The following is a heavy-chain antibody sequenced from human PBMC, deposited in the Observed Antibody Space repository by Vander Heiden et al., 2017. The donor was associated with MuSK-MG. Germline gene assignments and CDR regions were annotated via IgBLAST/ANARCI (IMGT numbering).Heavy chain of an antibody. D-gene: IGHD3-16*01. CDR1: GYSISSGYY. V-gene: IGHV4-38-2*01. CDR2: IYHSGST. J-gene: IGHJ3*02. Sequence: QVQLQESGPGLVKPSETLSLTCAVSGYSISSGYYWGWIRQPPGKGLEWIGSIYHSGSTYYNPSIKSRVTIAVDTSKNQFSLKRSSVTAAETAVYYCARHWADDYVGGSDGDDAFDIWGQGTMVTVSS. CDR3: ARHWADDYVGGSDGDDAFDI.